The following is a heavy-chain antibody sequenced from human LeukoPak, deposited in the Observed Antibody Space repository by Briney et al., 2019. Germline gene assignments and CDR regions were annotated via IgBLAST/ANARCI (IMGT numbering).Heavy chain of an antibody. Sequence: KPSETLSLTCTVSGGSISSYYWSWIRQPAGKGLEWIGRFYTSGSTKYNPSLKSRVTMSEDTSKNQFSLKLSSVTAADTAVYYCARGPGSSRWFRHWFDPWGQGTLVTVSS. V-gene: IGHV4-4*07. J-gene: IGHJ5*02. CDR2: FYTSGST. CDR1: GGSISSYY. D-gene: IGHD6-13*01. CDR3: ARGPGSSRWFRHWFDP.